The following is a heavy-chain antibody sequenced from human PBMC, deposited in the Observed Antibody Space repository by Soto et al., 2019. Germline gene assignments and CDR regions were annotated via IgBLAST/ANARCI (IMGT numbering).Heavy chain of an antibody. D-gene: IGHD3-3*01. J-gene: IGHJ4*02. Sequence: AGGSLRLSCAASGFTFSGYAMSWVRQAPGKGLEWLSAVSGNGGSTYYADSVKGRFTFSRDNSKNTVFLQMNSLRAEDTAVYYCARGFGQTFDYWGQGTLVTVSS. CDR2: VSGNGGST. CDR1: GFTFSGYA. V-gene: IGHV3-23*01. CDR3: ARGFGQTFDY.